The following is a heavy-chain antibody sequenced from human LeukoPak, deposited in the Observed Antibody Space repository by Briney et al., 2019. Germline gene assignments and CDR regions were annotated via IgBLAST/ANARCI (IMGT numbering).Heavy chain of an antibody. Sequence: PSETLSLTCAVYGGSFSGYYWSWVRQPPGKGLEWIGEINHSGSTNYNPSLKSRVTISVDTSKNQFSLKLSSVTAADTAVYYCALAKAAAGSVGFDPWGQGTLVTVSS. J-gene: IGHJ5*02. CDR2: INHSGST. V-gene: IGHV4-34*01. D-gene: IGHD6-13*01. CDR1: GGSFSGYY. CDR3: ALAKAAAGSVGFDP.